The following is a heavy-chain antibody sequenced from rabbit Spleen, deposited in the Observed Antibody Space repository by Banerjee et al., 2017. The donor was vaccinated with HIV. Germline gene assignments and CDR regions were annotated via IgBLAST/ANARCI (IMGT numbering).Heavy chain of an antibody. CDR2: IYTSGGST. CDR3: SWDTGTSFSTYGMDL. CDR1: GFDFTTTYY. Sequence: QSLEEYGGGQVKPGGTLPLTCRASGFDFTTTYYMCWVRQAPGQGLELIACIYTSGGSTDYASWVNGRFTVSKTSSTTVDLQMTSLTAADTATYFCSWDTGTSFSTYGMDLWGQGTLVT. D-gene: IGHD7-1*01. J-gene: IGHJ6*01. V-gene: IGHV1S40*01.